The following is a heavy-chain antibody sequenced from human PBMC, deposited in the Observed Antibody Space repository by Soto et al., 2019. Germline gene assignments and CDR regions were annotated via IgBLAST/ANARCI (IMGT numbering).Heavy chain of an antibody. J-gene: IGHJ5*02. D-gene: IGHD4-17*01. Sequence: GASVKVSCKTFGYTFTSYGIGWARQAPGQGLEWMGWINTYNGNTNYAQKFQGRVTITADKSTSTAYMELSSLRSEDTAVYYCAVMTTVTTERWFDPWGQGTLVTVSS. CDR3: AVMTTVTTERWFDP. CDR1: GYTFTSYG. CDR2: INTYNGNT. V-gene: IGHV1-18*01.